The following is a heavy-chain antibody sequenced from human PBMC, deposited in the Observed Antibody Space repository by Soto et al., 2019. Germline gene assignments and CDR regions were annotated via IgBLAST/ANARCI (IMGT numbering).Heavy chain of an antibody. D-gene: IGHD3-22*01. CDR2: MNTDGRVK. V-gene: IGHV3-7*01. J-gene: IGHJ4*02. CDR1: GFTFSASW. CDR3: ARGYDYLIDY. Sequence: GGSLRLSCAASGFTFSASWMNWVRQTPGKGPEWVANMNTDGRVKNYAESVRGRFTISRDNAKNSPYLQMNSLRAEDTAVYSCARGYDYLIDYWGQGTPVTVSS.